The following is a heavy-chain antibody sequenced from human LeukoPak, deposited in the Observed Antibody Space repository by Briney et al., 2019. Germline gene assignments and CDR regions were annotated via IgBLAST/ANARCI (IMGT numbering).Heavy chain of an antibody. CDR3: ATGSPYCSGGSCYFGY. CDR2: IYPGDSGT. Sequence: GESLKISCKGSGYSFTSYWIGWVRQMPGKGLEWMGIIYPGDSGTRYSPSFQGQVTIPADKSISTAYLQWSSLKASDTAMYYCATGSPYCSGGSCYFGYWGQGTLVTVSS. J-gene: IGHJ4*02. CDR1: GYSFTSYW. D-gene: IGHD2-15*01. V-gene: IGHV5-51*01.